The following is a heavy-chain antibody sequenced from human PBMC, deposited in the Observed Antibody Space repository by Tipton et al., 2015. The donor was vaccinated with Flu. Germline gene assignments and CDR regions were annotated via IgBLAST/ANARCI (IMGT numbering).Heavy chain of an antibody. V-gene: IGHV4-4*07. J-gene: IGHJ4*02. CDR2: NYISGTT. CDR3: ARGAITDKFDY. Sequence: TLSLTCSVSGGSISSYYWSWIRQPAGKGLEWIGRNYISGTTNYNPSLKGRVTMSVDRSKNQFSLKLSSVTAADTAVYYCARGAITDKFDYWGQGTLVTVSS. D-gene: IGHD1-20*01. CDR1: GGSISSYY.